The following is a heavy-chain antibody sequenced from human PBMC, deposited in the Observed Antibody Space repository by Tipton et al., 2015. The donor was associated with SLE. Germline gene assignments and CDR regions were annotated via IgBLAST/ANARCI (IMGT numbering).Heavy chain of an antibody. J-gene: IGHJ3*02. CDR3: AEDWSHDAFDI. CDR1: GGSFSGYY. Sequence: TLSLTCAVYGGSFSGYYWSWIRQPPGKGLEWIGEINHSGSTNYNPSLKSRVTISVDTSKNQFSLKLSSVTAADTAVYYCAEDWSHDAFDIWGQGTMVTVSS. D-gene: IGHD3/OR15-3a*01. V-gene: IGHV4-34*01. CDR2: INHSGST.